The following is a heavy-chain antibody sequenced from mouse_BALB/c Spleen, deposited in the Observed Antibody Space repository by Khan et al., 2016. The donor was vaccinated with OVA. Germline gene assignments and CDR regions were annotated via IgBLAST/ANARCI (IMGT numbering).Heavy chain of an antibody. Sequence: EVQLQESGPSLVKPSQTLSLTCSVTGDSITSGYWNWIRKFPGNKLEYMGYISYSGNSYYNPSLKSRISVSRVTSKTQFYLQLNSVTTEDTSTCYCAYELRGFAYWGQGTLVTVSA. V-gene: IGHV3-8*02. CDR3: AYELRGFAY. CDR1: GDSITSGY. D-gene: IGHD1-1*01. J-gene: IGHJ3*01. CDR2: ISYSGNS.